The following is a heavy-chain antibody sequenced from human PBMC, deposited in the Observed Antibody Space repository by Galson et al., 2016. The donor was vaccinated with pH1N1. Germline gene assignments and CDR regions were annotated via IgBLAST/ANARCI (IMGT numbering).Heavy chain of an antibody. J-gene: IGHJ3*02. CDR2: ILYNGNDK. V-gene: IGHV3-30*12. D-gene: IGHD4-17*01. CDR1: GFTFSSCG. Sequence: SLRLSCAASGFTFSSCGIYWVRQAPGTGLEWVGNILYNGNDKHYADSVKGRFPISRDSSMTTVHLQMISVTVEDTAVYFCARDESGYGDSFPDVFDIWGQGTMVTVSS. CDR3: ARDESGYGDSFPDVFDI.